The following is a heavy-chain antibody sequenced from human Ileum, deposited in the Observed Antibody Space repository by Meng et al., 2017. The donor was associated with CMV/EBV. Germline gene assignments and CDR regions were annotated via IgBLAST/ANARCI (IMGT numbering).Heavy chain of an antibody. CDR3: AKGGVTYNDFWSGYPEYFDY. Sequence: GGSLRLSCAASGSIFSNHWVHWVRHAPGKGLEWVAFIRYDGIKKYDADSVKGRFTISRDNSENTVFLQMNSLRTDDTAVYYCAKGGVTYNDFWSGYPEYFDYWGQGTLVTVSS. J-gene: IGHJ4*02. D-gene: IGHD3-3*01. CDR2: IRYDGIKK. V-gene: IGHV3-30*02. CDR1: GSIFSNHW.